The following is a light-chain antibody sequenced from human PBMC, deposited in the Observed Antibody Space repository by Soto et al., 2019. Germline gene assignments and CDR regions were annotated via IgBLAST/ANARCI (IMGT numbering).Light chain of an antibody. V-gene: IGKV1-33*01. CDR3: QQYDSPPPT. Sequence: DIQLTQSPLSLSASVGDRVTITCQASQGDGKFLNWFQQKSGEAPKRLIYDASHLESGVPVRFSGSGSGAAFPLSISSLPPEDFATYYCQQYDSPPPTFGGGTKVDMK. J-gene: IGKJ4*01. CDR1: QGDGKF. CDR2: DAS.